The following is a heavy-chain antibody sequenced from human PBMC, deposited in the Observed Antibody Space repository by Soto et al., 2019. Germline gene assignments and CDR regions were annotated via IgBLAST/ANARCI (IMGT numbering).Heavy chain of an antibody. J-gene: IGHJ5*02. V-gene: IGHV4-59*01. Sequence: QVQLRESGPGLVQPSETLSLTCTVSDGSISTYFWTWIRQPPGKGLEWIGHIYHSGTADYNPSLKSRVAMSVDTSKNQFSLNLTSVTAADTATYYCARGKYCSGGSCERFDPWGQGALVTVSS. CDR3: ARGKYCSGGSCERFDP. CDR2: IYHSGTA. D-gene: IGHD2-15*01. CDR1: DGSISTYF.